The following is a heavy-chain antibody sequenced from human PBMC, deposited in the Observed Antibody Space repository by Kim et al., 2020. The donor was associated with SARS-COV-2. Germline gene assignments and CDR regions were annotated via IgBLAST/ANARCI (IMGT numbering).Heavy chain of an antibody. CDR1: GFTFRTSA. D-gene: IGHD4-17*01. CDR2: IDAGGSNT. CDR3: AKVPSTVVTPALDY. J-gene: IGHJ4*02. V-gene: IGHV3-23*01. Sequence: GGSLRLSCVASGFTFRTSAMYWVRQAPGEGLEWISAIDAGGSNTYYADSVRGRFTISRDNPKNTLYLQMSSLTADDTAVYYCAKVPSTVVTPALDYWGQG.